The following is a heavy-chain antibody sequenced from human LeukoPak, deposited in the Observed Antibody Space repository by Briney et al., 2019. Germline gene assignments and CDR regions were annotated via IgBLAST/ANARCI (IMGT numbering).Heavy chain of an antibody. V-gene: IGHV4-39*01. D-gene: IGHD3-10*01. CDR1: GGSFSGYY. CDR3: ARHHIALYGSGSYYFDT. J-gene: IGHJ4*02. Sequence: SETLSLTCAVYGGSFSGYYWGWIRQSPGKGLEWIASIHYSGSTYYNPSLKSRVTISVDMSKNLFSLKLSSVTAADTAVYYCARHHIALYGSGSYYFDTWGQGTLVTVSS. CDR2: IHYSGST.